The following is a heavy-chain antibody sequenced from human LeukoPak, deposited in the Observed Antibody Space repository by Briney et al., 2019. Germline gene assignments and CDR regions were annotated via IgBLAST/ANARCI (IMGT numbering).Heavy chain of an antibody. CDR1: GGSISSYY. CDR2: IYYSGST. J-gene: IGHJ4*02. CDR3: ARSRSGYVYYFDY. V-gene: IGHV4-59*01. Sequence: SSETLSLTCTVSGGSISSYYWSWIRQPPGKGLEWIGYIYYSGSTNYNPSLKSRLTISVDTSKNQFSLKLSSVTAADTAVYYCARSRSGYVYYFDYWGQGTLVTVSS. D-gene: IGHD5-12*01.